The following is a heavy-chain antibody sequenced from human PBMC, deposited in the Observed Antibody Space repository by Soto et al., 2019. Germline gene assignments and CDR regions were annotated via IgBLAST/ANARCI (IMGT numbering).Heavy chain of an antibody. CDR1: GYTFTSYY. CDR3: AGIWFGELFSLAGYYGMDV. CDR2: INPSGGST. J-gene: IGHJ6*02. V-gene: IGHV1-46*01. Sequence: ASVKVSCKASGYTFTSYYMHWVRQAPGQGLEWMGIINPSGGSTSYAQKFQGRVTMTRDTSTSTVYMELSSLRSEDTAVYYCAGIWFGELFSLAGYYGMDVWGQGTTVTVSS. D-gene: IGHD3-10*01.